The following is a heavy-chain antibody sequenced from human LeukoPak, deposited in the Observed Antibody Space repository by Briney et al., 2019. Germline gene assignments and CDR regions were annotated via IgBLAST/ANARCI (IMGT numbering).Heavy chain of an antibody. CDR2: INSDGSST. D-gene: IGHD6-19*01. CDR3: ARAFGPEYSSGWYYYFDY. CDR1: GFTFSSYW. J-gene: IGHJ4*02. Sequence: PGGSLRLSCAASGFTFSSYWMHWVRQAPGKGLVWVSRINSDGSSTSYADSVKDRFTISRDNAKNTLYLQMNSLRAEDTAVYYCARAFGPEYSSGWYYYFDYWGQGTLVTVSS. V-gene: IGHV3-74*01.